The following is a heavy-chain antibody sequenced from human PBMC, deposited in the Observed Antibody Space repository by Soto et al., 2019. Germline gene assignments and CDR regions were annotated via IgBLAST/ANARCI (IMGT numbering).Heavy chain of an antibody. CDR3: ARDTYGSGSYYNVFDY. V-gene: IGHV3-48*01. J-gene: IGHJ4*02. D-gene: IGHD3-10*01. CDR2: ISSSSSTI. CDR1: GFTFSSYS. Sequence: EVQLVESGGGLVQPGGSLRLSCAASGFTFSSYSMNWVRQAPGTGLEWVSYISSSSSTIYYAASVTGRFTISRDNAKNSLYLQINSLRAEDTAVYYCARDTYGSGSYYNVFDYWGQGTLVTVSS.